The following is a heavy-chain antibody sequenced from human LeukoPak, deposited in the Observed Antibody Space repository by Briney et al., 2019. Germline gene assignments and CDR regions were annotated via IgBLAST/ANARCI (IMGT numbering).Heavy chain of an antibody. V-gene: IGHV1-69*05. CDR2: IIPIFGTA. CDR1: RGSFSSYA. D-gene: IGHD6-19*01. CDR3: ARGDSSGWSADYMDV. J-gene: IGHJ6*03. Sequence: SVKVSCKASRGSFSSYAISWVRQAPGQGLEWMGRIIPIFGTAHYAQKFQGRVTITTDESTSTAYMELSSLRSEDTAMYYCARGDSSGWSADYMDVWGKGTAVTVSS.